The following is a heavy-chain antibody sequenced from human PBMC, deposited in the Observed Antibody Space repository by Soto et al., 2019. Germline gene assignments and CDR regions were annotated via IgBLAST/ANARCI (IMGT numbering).Heavy chain of an antibody. D-gene: IGHD6-13*01. Sequence: SETLSLTCAVYGGSFNTYYWSWIRQPPGKGLEWIGEINHSGSTNYNPSLKSRVTISVDTSKNQFSLKLSSVTAADTAVYYCERVKGVAAAGNWFDPWGQGTLVPVYS. CDR1: GGSFNTYY. V-gene: IGHV4-34*01. CDR3: ERVKGVAAAGNWFDP. CDR2: INHSGST. J-gene: IGHJ5*02.